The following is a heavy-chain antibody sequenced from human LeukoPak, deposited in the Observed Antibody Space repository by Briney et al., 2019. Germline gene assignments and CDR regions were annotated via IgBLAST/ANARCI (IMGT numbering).Heavy chain of an antibody. CDR1: GGSISSYY. V-gene: IGHV4-59*01. Sequence: PSETLSLTCTVSGGSISSYYWSWIRQPPGKGPEWIGYIYYSGSTNYNPSLKSRVTISVDTSRNQFSLKLSSVTAADTAVYYCARVGEEMASDYWGQGTLVTVSS. CDR3: ARVGEEMASDY. CDR2: IYYSGST. D-gene: IGHD5-24*01. J-gene: IGHJ4*02.